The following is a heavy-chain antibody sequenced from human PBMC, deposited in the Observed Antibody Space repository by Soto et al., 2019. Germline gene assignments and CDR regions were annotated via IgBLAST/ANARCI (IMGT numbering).Heavy chain of an antibody. Sequence: APVKVSCKASGYTFTSYGISWVRQAPGQGLEWMGWISAYNGNTNYAQKLQGRVTMTTDTSTSTAYMELRSLRSDDTAVYYCARDPGDSYGYFVFSNYGGMDVWGQGTTVTVSS. CDR2: ISAYNGNT. V-gene: IGHV1-18*04. D-gene: IGHD5-18*01. CDR3: ARDPGDSYGYFVFSNYGGMDV. CDR1: GYTFTSYG. J-gene: IGHJ6*02.